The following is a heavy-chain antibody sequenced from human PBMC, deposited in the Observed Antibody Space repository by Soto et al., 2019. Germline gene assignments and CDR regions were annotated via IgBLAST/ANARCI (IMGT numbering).Heavy chain of an antibody. CDR3: ARDYGGSGRFDY. Sequence: GGSLXLSCVASGFXFSTYAMHWVRQAPGKGLEWVALIWYDGSNKYYADSVKGRFTISRDNSKNTLYLQMNSLRAEDTAVYYCARDYGGSGRFDYWGQGTLVTVSS. V-gene: IGHV3-33*01. J-gene: IGHJ4*02. CDR2: IWYDGSNK. CDR1: GFXFSTYA. D-gene: IGHD4-17*01.